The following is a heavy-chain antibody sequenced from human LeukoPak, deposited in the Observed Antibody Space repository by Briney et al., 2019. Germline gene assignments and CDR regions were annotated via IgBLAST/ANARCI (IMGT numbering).Heavy chain of an antibody. D-gene: IGHD6-19*01. CDR1: GFTFSNAW. Sequence: PGGSLRLSCAASGFTFSNAWMSWVRQAPGKGLEWVGRIKSKSGGGTTDYAAPVKGSFTIARDDAKNTLYLQMNSLKTEDTAVYYCTTTYSSGWYGGDYYYGMDVWGQGTTVTVSS. V-gene: IGHV3-15*01. CDR2: IKSKSGGGTT. CDR3: TTTYSSGWYGGDYYYGMDV. J-gene: IGHJ6*02.